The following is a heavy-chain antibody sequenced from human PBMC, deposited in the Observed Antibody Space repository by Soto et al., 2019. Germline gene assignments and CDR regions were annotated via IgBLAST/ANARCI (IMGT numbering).Heavy chain of an antibody. D-gene: IGHD2-15*01. J-gene: IGHJ3*02. Sequence: SETLSLTCAVYGGSFSGYYWSWIRQPPGKGLEWIGEINHSGSTNYNPSLKSRVTISVDTSKNQFSLKLSSVTAADTAVYYCAREGGYCSGGSCYPYDAFDIWGQGTMVTVSS. CDR3: AREGGYCSGGSCYPYDAFDI. V-gene: IGHV4-34*01. CDR1: GGSFSGYY. CDR2: INHSGST.